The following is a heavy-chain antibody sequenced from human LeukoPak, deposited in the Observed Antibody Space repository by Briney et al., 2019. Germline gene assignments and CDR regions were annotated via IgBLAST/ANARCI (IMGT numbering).Heavy chain of an antibody. Sequence: GGSLRLSCATSGFTFTNYWMTWVRQAPGKGLELVANINQNGVEMYYVESVKGRFTISRDSGRNSLFLQMNSLRAEDTAVYYCARDFGSAAAIYEYWGQGTLVTVSS. D-gene: IGHD6-13*01. V-gene: IGHV3-7*01. J-gene: IGHJ4*02. CDR2: INQNGVEM. CDR1: GFTFTNYW. CDR3: ARDFGSAAAIYEY.